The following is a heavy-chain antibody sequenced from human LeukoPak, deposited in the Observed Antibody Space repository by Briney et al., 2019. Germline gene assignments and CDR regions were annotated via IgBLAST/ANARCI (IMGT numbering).Heavy chain of an antibody. J-gene: IGHJ3*02. V-gene: IGHV4-4*07. Sequence: SETLSLTCTVSGGSISSYYWSWIRQPAGKGLEWIGRIYTSGSTNYNPSLKSRVTMSVDTSKNQFSLKLSSVTAADTAVYYCAKSRSYTVRDAFEIWGQGTKVTVSS. CDR3: AKSRSYTVRDAFEI. CDR2: IYTSGST. CDR1: GGSISSYY. D-gene: IGHD3-10*01.